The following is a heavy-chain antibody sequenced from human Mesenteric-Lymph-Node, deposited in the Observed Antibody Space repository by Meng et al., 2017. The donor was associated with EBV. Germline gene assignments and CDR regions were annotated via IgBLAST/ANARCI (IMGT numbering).Heavy chain of an antibody. Sequence: QVHLQGSGPGLVKPSQTLSLTRTVSSGAMNNDASYWTWVRQSPEKGLEWIGYIYSSGITYYNPSLKSRVSISTDTSINQFSLKLTSVTAADTAVYYCASGLLHTSMPYWGQGILVTVSS. J-gene: IGHJ4*02. D-gene: IGHD2/OR15-2a*01. CDR1: SGAMNNDASY. CDR2: IYSSGIT. CDR3: ASGLLHTSMPY. V-gene: IGHV4-30-4*01.